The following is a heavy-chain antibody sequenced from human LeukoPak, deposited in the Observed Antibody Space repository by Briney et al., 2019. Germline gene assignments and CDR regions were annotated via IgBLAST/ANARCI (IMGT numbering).Heavy chain of an antibody. V-gene: IGHV3-23*01. CDR2: LSRSRSST. D-gene: IGHD3-9*01. CDR1: GFNLSAYA. Sequence: TGGPLRLSCAASGFNLSAYAMIWAPQAPGRALVCWSDLSRSRSSTDYANSVKGRFTISRDNSKNTLYLQMNSLSLEDTAVYYCAKGGDILTGYYLYLYFDLWGRGSLVTV. J-gene: IGHJ2*01. CDR3: AKGGDILTGYYLYLYFDL.